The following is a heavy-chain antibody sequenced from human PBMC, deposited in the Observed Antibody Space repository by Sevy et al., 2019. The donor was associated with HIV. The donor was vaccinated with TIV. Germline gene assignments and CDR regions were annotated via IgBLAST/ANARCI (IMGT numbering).Heavy chain of an antibody. V-gene: IGHV3-15*01. Sequence: GGYLRLSCAASGFSFSNAWMSWVRQAPGKGLEWVGRIKSKTEGATRDFAAPVKGRLLISRDDSRNTVYLQMNSLKTEDIAVYYCTAGVGASDFDYWGQGTLVTVSS. J-gene: IGHJ4*02. CDR2: IKSKTEGATR. CDR1: GFSFSNAW. D-gene: IGHD1-26*01. CDR3: TAGVGASDFDY.